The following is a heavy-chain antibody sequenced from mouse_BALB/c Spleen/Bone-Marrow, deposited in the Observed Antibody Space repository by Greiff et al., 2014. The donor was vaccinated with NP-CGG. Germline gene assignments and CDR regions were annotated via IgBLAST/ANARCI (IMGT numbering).Heavy chain of an antibody. CDR1: GHLFTGYN. CDR3: TRSRAYFRDWFAY. CDR2: IDPYYGTT. J-gene: IGHJ3*01. D-gene: IGHD2-14*01. V-gene: IGHV1-39*01. Sequence: EVQLQQSGPELEKPGASVKISCKASGHLFTGYNMNWVKQSHGKSLEWIGNIDPYYGTTTFNQKFKDKATLTVDKSSSTAYMQLKSLTSEDSAVYYCTRSRAYFRDWFAYWGQGTLVTVSA.